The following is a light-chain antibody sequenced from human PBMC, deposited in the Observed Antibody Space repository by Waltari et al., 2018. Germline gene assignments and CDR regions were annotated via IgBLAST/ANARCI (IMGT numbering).Light chain of an antibody. Sequence: SYFLTQAPSVSVAAGQTARITCGGNNVGSKNVHWYQQKPGQAPVLVVYDDKDRPSGIPERVSGSNSGNTATLIISRVEAGDEADYYCQVWDGSSDHHVVFGGGTKLTVL. CDR3: QVWDGSSDHHVV. V-gene: IGLV3-21*02. J-gene: IGLJ2*01. CDR1: NVGSKN. CDR2: DDK.